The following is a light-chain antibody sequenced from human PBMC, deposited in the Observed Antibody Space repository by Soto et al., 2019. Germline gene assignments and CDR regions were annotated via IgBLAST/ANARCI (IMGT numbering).Light chain of an antibody. J-gene: IGLJ1*01. CDR1: SSDVGTYKY. V-gene: IGLV2-14*03. CDR3: NSFTSSQTGV. CDR2: DVT. Sequence: QSALTQPASVSGSPGQSITISCTGTSSDVGTYKYVSWYQQYPGKVPKLLIYDVTIRPSGVSDRFSGSKSGNTASLTISGLQAEDEADYYCNSFTSSQTGVFGTGTKVTVL.